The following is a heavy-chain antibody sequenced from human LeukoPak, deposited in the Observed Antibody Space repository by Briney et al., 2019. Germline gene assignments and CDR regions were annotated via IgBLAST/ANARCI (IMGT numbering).Heavy chain of an antibody. CDR3: ARFEVNYEDNRSYYYFDY. V-gene: IGHV5-51*01. J-gene: IGHJ4*02. D-gene: IGHD3-10*01. CDR1: GYPFDNYW. Sequence: RGEFLKISCRVSGYPFDNYWIGWVRQVSGKGLEWMGIIYPDDSDIKYSPSFQGQVTFSVDKSINTAYLQWSRLKASDTAMYYCARFEVNYEDNRSYYYFDYWGQGTLVTVSS. CDR2: IYPDDSDI.